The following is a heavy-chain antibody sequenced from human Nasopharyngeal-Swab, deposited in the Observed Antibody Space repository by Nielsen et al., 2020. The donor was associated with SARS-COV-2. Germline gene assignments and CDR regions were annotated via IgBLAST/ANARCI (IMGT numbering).Heavy chain of an antibody. V-gene: IGHV3-53*04. J-gene: IGHJ6*03. CDR2: IYSGGST. CDR1: GFTVSSNY. Sequence: GESLKISCAASGFTVSSNYMSWVRQAPGKGLEWVSVIYSGGSTYYADSVKGRFTISRHNSKNTLYLQMNSLRAEDTAVYYCARGFTGIYYYYYMDVWGKGTTVTVSS. CDR3: ARGFTGIYYYYYMDV. D-gene: IGHD3-9*01.